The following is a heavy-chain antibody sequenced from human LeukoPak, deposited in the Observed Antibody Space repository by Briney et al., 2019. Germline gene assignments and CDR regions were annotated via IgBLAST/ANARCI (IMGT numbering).Heavy chain of an antibody. V-gene: IGHV3-7*05. D-gene: IGHD3-10*01. Sequence: QAGGSLRLSCAASGFTFSSYSMTWVRQAPGKGLDWVATIKYDGSEKYYADSVKGRFIVSRDNAKTSLYLQMNSLRAEDTAVYYCVRGTYGSDMWGQGTLVTVSS. CDR1: GFTFSSYS. CDR2: IKYDGSEK. CDR3: VRGTYGSDM. J-gene: IGHJ4*02.